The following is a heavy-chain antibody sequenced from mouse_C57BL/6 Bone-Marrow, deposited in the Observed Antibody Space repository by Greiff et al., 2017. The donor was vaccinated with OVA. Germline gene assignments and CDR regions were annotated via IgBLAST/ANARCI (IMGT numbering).Heavy chain of an antibody. V-gene: IGHV1-81*01. CDR3: ARGSSWGYFDY. CDR2: IYPRSGNT. D-gene: IGHD1-1*01. CDR1: GYTFTSYG. Sequence: VKLMESGAELARPGASVKLSCKASGYTFTSYGISWVKQRTGQGLEWIGEIYPRSGNTYYNEKFKGKATLTADKSSSTAYMELRSLTSEDSAVYFCARGSSWGYFDYWGQGTTLTVSS. J-gene: IGHJ2*01.